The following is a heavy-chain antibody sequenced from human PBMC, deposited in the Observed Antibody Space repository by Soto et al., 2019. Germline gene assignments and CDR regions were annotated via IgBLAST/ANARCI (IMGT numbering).Heavy chain of an antibody. Sequence: PSETLSLTCTVSGGSISSGGYYWTWIRQPPGKGLEWIGYIFYSGSTYYNPSLKSRVTISVDTSRNQFSLALTSVTAADTAVYYCARDKEGINCLDPWGKGTLVTV. J-gene: IGHJ5*02. CDR2: IFYSGST. CDR1: GGSISSGGYY. V-gene: IGHV4-30-4*01. CDR3: ARDKEGINCLDP.